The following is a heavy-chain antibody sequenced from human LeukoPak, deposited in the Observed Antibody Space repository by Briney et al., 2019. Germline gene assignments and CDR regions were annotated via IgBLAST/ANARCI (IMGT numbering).Heavy chain of an antibody. CDR1: GGSISSYF. J-gene: IGHJ4*02. D-gene: IGHD1-1*01. CDR3: AREGTGTTYRGIDY. V-gene: IGHV4-4*07. Sequence: SETLSLTCAVSGGSISSYFWSWIRQPAGKGREWIGRISTSGTTNYNPSLKSRVTMSVDTSKNQFSLNLSSLTAADTAVYYCAREGTGTTYRGIDYWGQGTLVIVSS. CDR2: ISTSGTT.